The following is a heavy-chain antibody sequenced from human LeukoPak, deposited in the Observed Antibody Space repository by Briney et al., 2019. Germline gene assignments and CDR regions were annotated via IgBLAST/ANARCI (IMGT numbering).Heavy chain of an antibody. CDR2: IHASGNT. CDR3: ARDLGYGYYFYYYLDV. V-gene: IGHV4-61*02. Sequence: PSQTLSLTCTVSGGSISSYYWTWIRQPAGKGLEYLGRIHASGNTYYNPSVNSRVAISIDTSKNQFSLKVSSVAAADTAVYYCARDLGYGYYFYYYLDVWGKGTTVTVSS. D-gene: IGHD5-18*01. CDR1: GGSISSYY. J-gene: IGHJ6*03.